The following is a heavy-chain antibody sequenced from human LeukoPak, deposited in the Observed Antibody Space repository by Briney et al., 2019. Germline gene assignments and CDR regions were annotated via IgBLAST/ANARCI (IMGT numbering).Heavy chain of an antibody. CDR1: GGTFSSYA. V-gene: IGHV1-69*04. Sequence: SSVKVSCKASGGTFSSYAISWVRPAPGQGLEWMGRIIPILGIANYAQKFQGRVTITADKSTSTAYMELSSLRSEDTAVYYCASRGIYYYGMDVWGQGTTVTVSS. CDR3: ASRGIYYYGMDV. CDR2: IIPILGIA. J-gene: IGHJ6*02.